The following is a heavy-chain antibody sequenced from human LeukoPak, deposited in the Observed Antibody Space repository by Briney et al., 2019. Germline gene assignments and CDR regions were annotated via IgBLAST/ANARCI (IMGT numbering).Heavy chain of an antibody. D-gene: IGHD3-10*01. CDR3: AGDQNYYGSGSYSISIGFDY. J-gene: IGHJ4*02. CDR2: INPSGGST. Sequence: GASVKVSCKASGYTFTSYDMHWVRQAPGQGLEWMGIINPSGGSTSYAQKFQGRVTMTRDTSTSTVYMELSSLRSEDTAVYYCAGDQNYYGSGSYSISIGFDYWGPGTLVPVSS. CDR1: GYTFTSYD. V-gene: IGHV1-46*01.